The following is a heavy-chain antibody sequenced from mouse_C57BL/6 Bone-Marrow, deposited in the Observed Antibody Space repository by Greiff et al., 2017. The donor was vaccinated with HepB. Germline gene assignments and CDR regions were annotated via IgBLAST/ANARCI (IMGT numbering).Heavy chain of an antibody. CDR3: ATIYDGYYYAMDY. CDR2: IWRGGST. CDR1: GFSLTSYG. D-gene: IGHD2-3*01. V-gene: IGHV2-5*01. J-gene: IGHJ4*01. Sequence: VQLQQSGPGLVQPSQSLSITCTVSGFSLTSYGVHWVRQSPGKGLEWLGVIWRGGSTDYNAAFMSRLSITKDNSKSQVFFKMNSLQADDTAIYYCATIYDGYYYAMDYWGQGTSVTVSS.